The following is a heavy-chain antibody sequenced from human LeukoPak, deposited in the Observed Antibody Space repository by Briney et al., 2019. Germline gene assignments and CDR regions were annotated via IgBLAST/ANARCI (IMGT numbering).Heavy chain of an antibody. V-gene: IGHV3-21*01. D-gene: IGHD6-13*01. J-gene: IGHJ3*02. Sequence: GGSLRLSCAASGFTFSSYSMNWVRQAPGKGLESVSSISSSSSYIYYADSVKGRFTISRDNAKNSLYLQMNSLRAEDTAVYYCARDGAAAGSGWEWGAFDIWGQGTMVTVSS. CDR1: GFTFSSYS. CDR2: ISSSSSYI. CDR3: ARDGAAAGSGWEWGAFDI.